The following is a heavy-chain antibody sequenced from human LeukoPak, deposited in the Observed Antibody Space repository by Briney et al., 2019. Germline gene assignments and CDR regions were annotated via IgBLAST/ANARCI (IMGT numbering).Heavy chain of an antibody. CDR2: IYYSGST. Sequence: PSETLSLTCTVSGGAISSYYWSWIRQPPGKGLEWIGYIYYSGSTNYNPSLKSRVTISVDTFKNQFSLKLSSVTAADTAVYYCARLFTGAEGDYGDPYYYYYGMDVWGQGTTVTVSS. J-gene: IGHJ6*02. V-gene: IGHV4-59*08. D-gene: IGHD4-17*01. CDR1: GGAISSYY. CDR3: ARLFTGAEGDYGDPYYYYYGMDV.